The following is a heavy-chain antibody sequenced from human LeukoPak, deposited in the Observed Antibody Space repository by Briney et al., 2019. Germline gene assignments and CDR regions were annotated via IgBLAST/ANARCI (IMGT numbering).Heavy chain of an antibody. CDR1: GGTFSSYA. D-gene: IGHD3-10*01. Sequence: SVKVSCKASGGTFSSYAISWVRQAPGQGLEWMGRIIPILGIANYAQKFQGRVTITADKSTSTAYMELSSLRSEETAVYYCARGNKRISMVRGVSYYNYYYMDVWGKGTTVTVSS. CDR2: IIPILGIA. J-gene: IGHJ6*03. V-gene: IGHV1-69*04. CDR3: ARGNKRISMVRGVSYYNYYYMDV.